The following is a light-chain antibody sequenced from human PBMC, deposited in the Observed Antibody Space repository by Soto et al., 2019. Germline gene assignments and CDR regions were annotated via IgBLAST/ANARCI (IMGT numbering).Light chain of an antibody. CDR2: GNS. J-gene: IGLJ2*01. V-gene: IGLV1-40*01. Sequence: QSVLTQPPSLSGAPGQRVTISCTGSSSNIGAGYDVHWYQQLPGTAPKLLIYGNSNRPSGVPDRFSGSKSGTAASLASTGLQAEDEADYDCQSYDSSLSVVFGGGTKLTVL. CDR1: SSNIGAGYD. CDR3: QSYDSSLSVV.